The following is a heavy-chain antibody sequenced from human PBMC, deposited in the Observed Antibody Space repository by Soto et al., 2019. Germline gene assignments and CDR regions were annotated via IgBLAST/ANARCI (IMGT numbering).Heavy chain of an antibody. Sequence: QVQLQQWGAGLLKPSETLSLTCAVYGGSFSGYYWTWIRQPPGTGLEWIGEINHSGSTNYNPSLKSRVTISVDTSKNQFSLKLTAVPAADTAVYYCARDKITGPFDYWGQGTLVTVSS. CDR3: ARDKITGPFDY. CDR1: GGSFSGYY. J-gene: IGHJ4*02. V-gene: IGHV4-34*01. CDR2: INHSGST. D-gene: IGHD2-8*02.